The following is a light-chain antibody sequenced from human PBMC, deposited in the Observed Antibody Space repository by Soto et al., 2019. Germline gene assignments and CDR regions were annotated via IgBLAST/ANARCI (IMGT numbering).Light chain of an antibody. Sequence: EIMLTQSPDTLSLSPGGRATLSCRASQSVSSYLAWYQQKPGQAPRLLIYGASNRATGIPDRFSGSGSGTDFTLTISSLEPEDSAVYYCQQRHMWPITCGQGTRLEIK. CDR3: QQRHMWPIT. CDR1: QSVSSY. J-gene: IGKJ5*01. V-gene: IGKV3-11*01. CDR2: GAS.